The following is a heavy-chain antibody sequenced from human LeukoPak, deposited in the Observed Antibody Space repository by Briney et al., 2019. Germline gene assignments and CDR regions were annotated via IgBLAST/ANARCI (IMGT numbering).Heavy chain of an antibody. CDR3: ARATQAAAGYYFDY. Sequence: GGSLRLSCAASGFTFSSYDMHWVRQAKGKGLEWVSAIGTAGDTYYPGSVKGRFTISRENAKNSLYLQMNSLRAGDTAVYYCARATQAAAGYYFDYWGQGTLVTVSS. V-gene: IGHV3-13*01. J-gene: IGHJ4*02. D-gene: IGHD6-13*01. CDR2: IGTAGDT. CDR1: GFTFSSYD.